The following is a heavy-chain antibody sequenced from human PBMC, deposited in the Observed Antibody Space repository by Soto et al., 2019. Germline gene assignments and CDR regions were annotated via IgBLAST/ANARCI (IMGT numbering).Heavy chain of an antibody. V-gene: IGHV3-11*06. Sequence: QVQLVESGGGLVKPGGSLRLSCAASGFTFSDYYMSWVRQAPGQGLEWVSYISSSSDYRNYADSVMGRFTISRDNAKNSLYLQMNSLRAEDTAVYYCARVAHSSSWYELDYWGRGTLVTVSS. J-gene: IGHJ4*02. CDR3: ARVAHSSSWYELDY. CDR1: GFTFSDYY. CDR2: ISSSSDYR. D-gene: IGHD6-13*01.